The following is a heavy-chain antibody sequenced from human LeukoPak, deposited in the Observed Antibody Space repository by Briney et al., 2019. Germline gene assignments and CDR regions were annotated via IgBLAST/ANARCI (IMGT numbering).Heavy chain of an antibody. CDR3: ARLQSRKMYYYEWDAFDI. Sequence: SETLSLTCTVPGGSISSSSYYWGWIRQPPGKGLEWIGSIYYSGSTHYNPSLKSRVTISVDTSKNQFSLKLSSVTAADTAVYYCARLQSRKMYYYEWDAFDIWGQGTMVTVSS. D-gene: IGHD3-22*01. J-gene: IGHJ3*02. CDR1: GGSISSSSYY. V-gene: IGHV4-39*01. CDR2: IYYSGST.